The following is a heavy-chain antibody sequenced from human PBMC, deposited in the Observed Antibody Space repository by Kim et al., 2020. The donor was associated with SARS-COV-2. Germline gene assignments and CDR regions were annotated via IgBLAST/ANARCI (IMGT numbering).Heavy chain of an antibody. V-gene: IGHV1-69*13. CDR3: AIGSYYDFWSGPPSKGG. CDR1: GGTFSSYA. CDR2: IIPIFCTA. J-gene: IGHJ4*02. Sequence: SVKVSCKASGGTFSSYAISWVRQAPEQGLEWMGGIIPIFCTANYAQKFQGKVTITPDESTSTANMELSSLRFEYTAVYYCAIGSYYDFWSGPPSKGGWGQGTLVTVSS. D-gene: IGHD3-3*01.